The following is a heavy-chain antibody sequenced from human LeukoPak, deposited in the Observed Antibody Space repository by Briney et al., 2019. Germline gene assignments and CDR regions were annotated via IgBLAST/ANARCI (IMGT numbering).Heavy chain of an antibody. CDR3: ARGTGYSYATPDY. CDR1: GFTFSSYG. J-gene: IGHJ4*02. D-gene: IGHD5-18*01. Sequence: ERSLRLSCAASGFTFSSYGMHWIRQAPGKGLEWVAVIWYDGSNKYYADSVKGRFTISRDNSKNTLYLQMNSLRAEDTAVYYCARGTGYSYATPDYWGQGTLVTVSS. V-gene: IGHV3-33*01. CDR2: IWYDGSNK.